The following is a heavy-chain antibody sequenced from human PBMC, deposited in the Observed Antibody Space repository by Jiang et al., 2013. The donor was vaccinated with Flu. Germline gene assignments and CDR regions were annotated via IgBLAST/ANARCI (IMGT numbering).Heavy chain of an antibody. J-gene: IGHJ4*02. CDR2: IHSSGST. CDR3: AKLLGDYAFDY. Sequence: SGSGLVKPSETLTLSCAVSGGSISGNYWSWIRQPAGKRLEWLGRIHSSGSTNYSPSLKSRLTLSLDASRNQFSLRLSSVTAADTAVYYCAKLLGDYAFDYWGQGSAGHRLL. CDR1: GGSISGNY. D-gene: IGHD4-17*01. V-gene: IGHV4-4*07.